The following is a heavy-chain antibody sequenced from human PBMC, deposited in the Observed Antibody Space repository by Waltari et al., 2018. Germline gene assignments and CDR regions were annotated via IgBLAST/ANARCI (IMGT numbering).Heavy chain of an antibody. CDR1: GFTVSRNY. Sequence: EVQLVESGGGLIQPGGSLRLSCAASGFTVSRNYMSWVRQAPGKGLECVSIIYSGGRTYYADSVKGRFTISRDNSKNTLYLQMNSLRAEDTAVYYCVRDRDGYFLWGQGTLVTVSS. J-gene: IGHJ4*02. CDR2: IYSGGRT. CDR3: VRDRDGYFL. V-gene: IGHV3-53*01. D-gene: IGHD5-12*01.